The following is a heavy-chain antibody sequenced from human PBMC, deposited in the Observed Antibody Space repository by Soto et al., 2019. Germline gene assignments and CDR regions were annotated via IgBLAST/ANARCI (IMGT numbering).Heavy chain of an antibody. CDR2: IWHDGTTE. J-gene: IGHJ6*02. Sequence: QVHLVESGGGVVQSGRSVRLSCAASGVTFRRYGMHWVRQAPGRGLEWVAVIWHDGTTENYVHSVKGRFTISRDNSKNTVSLQMNSLSAEDTALYYCPRDVRRDNDFWTGIYYAMDVGGQGTTVTVSS. CDR1: GVTFRRYG. V-gene: IGHV3-33*01. CDR3: PRDVRRDNDFWTGIYYAMDV. D-gene: IGHD3-3*01.